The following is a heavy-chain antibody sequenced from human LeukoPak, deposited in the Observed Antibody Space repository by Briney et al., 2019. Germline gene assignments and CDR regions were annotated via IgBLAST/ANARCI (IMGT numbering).Heavy chain of an antibody. J-gene: IGHJ4*02. D-gene: IGHD1-26*01. CDR1: GDSITYFY. V-gene: IGHV4-4*07. CDR2: MYTSGST. CDR3: ARGISGSGSYGHFDY. Sequence: SETLSLTCSVSGDSITYFYWSWIRQPAGKGLQWIGRMYTSGSTNYNPSLKSRVTMSVDTSKNQFSLRLSSVTAADTAIYYCARGISGSGSYGHFDYWGQGILVTVSS.